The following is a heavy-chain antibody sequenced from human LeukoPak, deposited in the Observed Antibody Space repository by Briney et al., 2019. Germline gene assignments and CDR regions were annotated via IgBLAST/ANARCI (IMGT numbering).Heavy chain of an antibody. CDR3: ARNQQLGGHSYYYYGMDV. Sequence: GGSLRLSCAASGFTFSSYGMHWVRQAPGKGLEWVAVIWYDGSNKYYADSVKGRFTISRDNSKNTLYLQMNSLRADDTAIYYCARNQQLGGHSYYYYGMDVWGQGTTVTVSS. D-gene: IGHD3-16*01. V-gene: IGHV3-33*01. CDR1: GFTFSSYG. J-gene: IGHJ6*02. CDR2: IWYDGSNK.